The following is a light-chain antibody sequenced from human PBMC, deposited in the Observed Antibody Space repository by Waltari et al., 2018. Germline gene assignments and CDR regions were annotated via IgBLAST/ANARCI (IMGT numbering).Light chain of an antibody. CDR3: QQYHSFSVT. CDR1: QSVSPW. J-gene: IGKJ4*01. CDR2: QAS. Sequence: DIQMTQSPSTLSASVGDTVTITCRASQSVSPWLAWYQQKPGKAPKLLIYQASNLGNGAPSRFSGSGSGTEFTLTISSLQPDDFATYYCQQYHSFSVTFGGGTKVEIK. V-gene: IGKV1-5*03.